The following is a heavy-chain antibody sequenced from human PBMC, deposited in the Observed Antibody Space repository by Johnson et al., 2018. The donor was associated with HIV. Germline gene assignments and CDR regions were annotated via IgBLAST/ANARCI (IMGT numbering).Heavy chain of an antibody. CDR3: ARGGYYHDAFDI. J-gene: IGHJ3*02. D-gene: IGHD6-25*01. CDR2: IWPDGSNR. CDR1: GFTFSNAW. V-gene: IGHV3-33*08. Sequence: QVQLVESGGGLVKPGGSLRLSCAASGFTFSNAWMSWVRQAPGKGLEWVAVIWPDGSNRYYSDSVKGRFTISRDNSKNTLYLQMNSLRAEDTAVYYCARGGYYHDAFDIWGQGTMVTVSS.